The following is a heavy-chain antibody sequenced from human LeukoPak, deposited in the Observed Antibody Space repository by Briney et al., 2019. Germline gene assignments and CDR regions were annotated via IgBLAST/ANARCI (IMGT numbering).Heavy chain of an antibody. V-gene: IGHV1-46*01. D-gene: IGHD4-17*01. J-gene: IGHJ4*02. Sequence: ASVKVSCKASGYTFTSYHMHWVRQAPGQGLEWMGIINPSGGSTSYAQKFQGRVTMTRDMSTSTVYMELSRPRSEDTAVYYCARFYGVGGYYFDYWGQGTLVTVSS. CDR3: ARFYGVGGYYFDY. CDR2: INPSGGST. CDR1: GYTFTSYH.